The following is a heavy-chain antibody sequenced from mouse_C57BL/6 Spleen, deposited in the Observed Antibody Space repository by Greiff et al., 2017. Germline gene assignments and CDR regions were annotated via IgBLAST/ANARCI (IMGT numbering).Heavy chain of an antibody. V-gene: IGHV5-17*01. CDR3: ARGHYGNSYEFDY. CDR2: ISSGGSTI. Sequence: VQLKESGGGLVKPGGSLKLSCAASGFTFSGYGMHWVRQAPEKGLEWVAYISSGGSTIYYAGTVKGRFTLSRDNAKNTLYLQMTSLRSEDTAVYYCARGHYGNSYEFDYWGQGTTLTVSS. CDR1: GFTFSGYG. D-gene: IGHD2-1*01. J-gene: IGHJ2*01.